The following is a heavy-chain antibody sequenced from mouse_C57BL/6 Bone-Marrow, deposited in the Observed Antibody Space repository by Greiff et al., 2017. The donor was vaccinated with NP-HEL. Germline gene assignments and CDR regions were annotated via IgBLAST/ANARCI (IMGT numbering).Heavy chain of an antibody. J-gene: IGHJ2*01. CDR2: IYPGSGST. CDR3: ARLHYGSSPFDY. Sequence: VQLQQPGAELVKPGASVKMSCKASGYTFTSYWITWVKQRPGQGLEWIGDIYPGSGSTNYNEKFKSKATLTVDTSSSTAYMQLSSLTAEVSAVYYCARLHYGSSPFDYWGQGTTLTVSS. D-gene: IGHD1-1*01. CDR1: GYTFTSYW. V-gene: IGHV1-55*01.